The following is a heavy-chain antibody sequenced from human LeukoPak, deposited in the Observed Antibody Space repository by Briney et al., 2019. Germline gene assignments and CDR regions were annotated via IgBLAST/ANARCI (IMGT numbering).Heavy chain of an antibody. CDR3: AKERVSSGMMEGVLHM. D-gene: IGHD2-8*01. Sequence: PGGSLRLSCAGSGFTFNLAWMSWVRQAPGKGLEWVSSISGSGSHTYYADSVQGRFTVSRDNSKNTVNLHLNTVRAEDTAVYYCAKERVSSGMMEGVLHMWGQGTTVSVSS. CDR2: ISGSGSHT. J-gene: IGHJ3*02. V-gene: IGHV3-23*01. CDR1: GFTFNLAW.